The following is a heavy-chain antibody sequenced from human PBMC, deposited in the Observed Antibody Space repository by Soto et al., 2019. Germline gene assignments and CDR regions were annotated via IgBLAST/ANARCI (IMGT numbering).Heavy chain of an antibody. D-gene: IGHD4-17*01. CDR2: IYYSGST. J-gene: IGHJ4*02. CDR3: AGSHDYWDLLIDY. CDR1: GGSISSYY. Sequence: SETLSLTCTVSGGSISSYYWSWVRQPPGKGLEWIGYIYYSGSTNYNPSLKSRVTISVDTSKNQFSLKLSSVTAADTAVYYCAGSHDYWDLLIDYWGQGTLVTV. V-gene: IGHV4-59*01.